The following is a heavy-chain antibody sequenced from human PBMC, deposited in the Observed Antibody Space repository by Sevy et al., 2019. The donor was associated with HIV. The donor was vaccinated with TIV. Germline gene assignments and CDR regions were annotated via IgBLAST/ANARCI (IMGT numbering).Heavy chain of an antibody. Sequence: ASVKVSCKASGYTFTDYYMHWVRQAPGQGLEWMGWINPNSGGTNYAQKFQGRVTMTMDTSISTAYMELSSLTSDDTAVYYCARTGRAFTYGYGFWGQGTLVTVSS. V-gene: IGHV1-2*02. CDR2: INPNSGGT. CDR1: GYTFTDYY. J-gene: IGHJ4*02. CDR3: ARTGRAFTYGYGF. D-gene: IGHD3-3*02.